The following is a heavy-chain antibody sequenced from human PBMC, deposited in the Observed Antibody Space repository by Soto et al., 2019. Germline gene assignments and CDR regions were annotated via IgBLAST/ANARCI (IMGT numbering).Heavy chain of an antibody. J-gene: IGHJ1*01. Sequence: SGPTLVKPTQTLTLTCFFSGFSLNTCGVTVGWIRQPPGKALEWVALIYWDDGKRYSPSLKSRLTITKETSRNQVVLTMTNVDPEDTATYFCAHSPAPRVYFQHWGEGTLVTVSS. D-gene: IGHD3-10*01. CDR2: IYWDDGK. V-gene: IGHV2-5*02. CDR1: GFSLNTCGVT. CDR3: AHSPAPRVYFQH.